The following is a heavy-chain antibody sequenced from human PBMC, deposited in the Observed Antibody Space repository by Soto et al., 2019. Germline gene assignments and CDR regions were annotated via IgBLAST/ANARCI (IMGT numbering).Heavy chain of an antibody. J-gene: IGHJ4*02. V-gene: IGHV3-30*18. CDR1: GFTFSSYG. CDR2: ISYDGTDK. D-gene: IGHD2-15*01. Sequence: QVQLVESGGGVVQPGRSLRLSCAASGFTFSSYGIHWVRQAPGKGLEWVAVISYDGTDKYYADSVKGRFTISRDNSKNTLYLQMNSLKAEDTAVYYCAKGRTEFCSGGSCYDYFDYWGQGTLVTVSS. CDR3: AKGRTEFCSGGSCYDYFDY.